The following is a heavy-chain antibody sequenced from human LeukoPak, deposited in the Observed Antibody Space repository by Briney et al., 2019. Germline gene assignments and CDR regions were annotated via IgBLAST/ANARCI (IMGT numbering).Heavy chain of an antibody. CDR3: AREGYRFGESHPDY. D-gene: IGHD3-10*01. CDR2: ISAYNGNT. CDR1: GYTFTSYG. V-gene: IGHV1-18*01. Sequence: ASVKVSCKASGYTFTSYGISWVRQAPGQGLEWMGWISAYNGNTNYAQKLQGSVTMTTDTSTSTAYMELRSLRSDDTAVYYCAREGYRFGESHPDYWGQGTLVTVSS. J-gene: IGHJ4*02.